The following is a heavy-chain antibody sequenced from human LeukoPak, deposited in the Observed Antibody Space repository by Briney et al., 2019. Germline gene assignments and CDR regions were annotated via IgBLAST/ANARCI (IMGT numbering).Heavy chain of an antibody. Sequence: PSETLSLTCTVSGGSISGSHCNWIRQPPGKGLEWIGYIYYSGSTDSNPSLKSRVTISVDTSKNQFTLKLTSVTAADTTMYYCARRNDFDIWGPGTMVTVSS. V-gene: IGHV4-59*08. CDR3: ARRNDFDI. J-gene: IGHJ3*02. CDR2: IYYSGST. CDR1: GGSISGSH.